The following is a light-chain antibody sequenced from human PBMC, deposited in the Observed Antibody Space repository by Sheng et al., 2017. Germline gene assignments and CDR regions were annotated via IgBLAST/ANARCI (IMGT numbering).Light chain of an antibody. Sequence: SYELTQPPSVSVSPGQTASITCSGDKLGDKFVCWYQQKPGQSPVLVILEDTKRPSGIPERFSGSNSGDTATLTISGTQTIDEADYYCQAWDSSTVVFGGGTKLTVL. J-gene: IGLJ2*01. CDR2: EDT. V-gene: IGLV3-1*01. CDR3: QAWDSSTVV. CDR1: KLGDKF.